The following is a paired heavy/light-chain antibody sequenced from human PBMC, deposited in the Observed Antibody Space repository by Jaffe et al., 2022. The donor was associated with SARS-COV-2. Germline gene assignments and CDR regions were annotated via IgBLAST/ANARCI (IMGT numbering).Heavy chain of an antibody. CDR3: VKVVDPTYYYYGMDV. CDR1: GFTFSSYA. J-gene: IGHJ6*02. D-gene: IGHD2-15*01. Sequence: EVQLLESGGGLVQPGGSLRLSCAASGFTFSSYAMHWVRQAPGKGLEWVSGISSSGVSTYNADSVKGRFTISRDNSKNTLYLQMNSPRAEDTAVYYCVKVVDPTYYYYGMDVWGQGTTVTVSS. V-gene: IGHV3-23*01. CDR2: ISSSGVST.
Light chain of an antibody. V-gene: IGLV1-44*01. CDR1: SFNIGSNS. J-gene: IGLJ1*01. CDR3: AAWDDSLNGYV. CDR2: SDN. Sequence: QSVLTQPPSASGTPGQRVTISCSGSSFNIGSNSVSWYQQLPGTAPKLLIYSDNQRPSGVPGRFSGSKSGTSASLAISGLQSEDEADYYCAAWDDSLNGYVFGSGTKVTVL.